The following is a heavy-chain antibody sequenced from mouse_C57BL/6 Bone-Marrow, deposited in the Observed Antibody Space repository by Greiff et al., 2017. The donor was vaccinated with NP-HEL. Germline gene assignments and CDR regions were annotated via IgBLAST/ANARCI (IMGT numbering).Heavy chain of an antibody. V-gene: IGHV7-1*01. CDR1: GFTFSDFY. J-gene: IGHJ3*01. CDR3: ARDAEGSNYGFAY. Sequence: EVKLVESGGGLVQSGRSLRLSCATSGFTFSDFYMEWVRQAPGKGLEWIAASRNKANDYTTEYSASVKGRFFVSRDTSQSILYLQMNALRAEDTAIYYCARDAEGSNYGFAYWGQGTLVTVSA. D-gene: IGHD2-5*01. CDR2: SRNKANDYTT.